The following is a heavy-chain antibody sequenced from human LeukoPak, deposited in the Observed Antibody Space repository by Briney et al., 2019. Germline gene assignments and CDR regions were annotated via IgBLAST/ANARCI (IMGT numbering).Heavy chain of an antibody. V-gene: IGHV3-21*01. CDR1: GFTFSNYN. Sequence: GGSLRLSCADSGFTFSNYNMNWVRQAPGKAMEWVSSITSSGTYTFYADSVKGRFTISRDNAKNSLYLQMDSLGPEDTAVYYCARDPYSGNYGTYYYYYMDVWGKGTTVTIS. J-gene: IGHJ6*03. CDR3: ARDPYSGNYGTYYYYYMDV. D-gene: IGHD1-26*01. CDR2: ITSSGTYT.